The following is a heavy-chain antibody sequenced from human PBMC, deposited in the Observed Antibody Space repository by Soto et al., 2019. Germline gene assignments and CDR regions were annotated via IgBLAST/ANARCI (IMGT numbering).Heavy chain of an antibody. CDR2: ISPYNGNT. D-gene: IGHD2-15*01. J-gene: IGHJ5*02. CDR1: GYTFTNYG. V-gene: IGHV1-18*01. Sequence: QVQLVQSGAEVKKPGASVKVSCKASGYTFTNYGITWVRQAPGQGLEWMGWISPYNGNTNYAQKLQGRVTMTTDTSTTTAYMELRSLRSDDTAVYYCARGGLGYCSGGSCPQNWFDPWGQRTMVTVSS. CDR3: ARGGLGYCSGGSCPQNWFDP.